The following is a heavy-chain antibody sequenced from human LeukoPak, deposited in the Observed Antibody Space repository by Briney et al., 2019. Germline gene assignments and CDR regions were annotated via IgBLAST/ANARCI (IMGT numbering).Heavy chain of an antibody. Sequence: GRSLRLSCAASGFTFSSYAMHWVRQAPGKGLEWVAVISYDGSNKYYADSVKGRFSISRDTSKNTLYLQMNSLRVEDTAVYYCATRRFGELTYWGQGTLVTVSS. CDR3: ATRRFGELTY. J-gene: IGHJ4*02. V-gene: IGHV3-30*14. CDR2: ISYDGSNK. CDR1: GFTFSSYA. D-gene: IGHD3-10*01.